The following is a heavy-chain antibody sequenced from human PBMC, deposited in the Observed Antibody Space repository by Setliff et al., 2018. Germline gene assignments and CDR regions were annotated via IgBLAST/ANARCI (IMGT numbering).Heavy chain of an antibody. CDR3: ARLRSDNGAYYYFDY. V-gene: IGHV3-7*01. CDR1: GFIFSTYW. J-gene: IGHJ4*02. Sequence: LRLSCAAPGFIFSTYWMSWVRQAPGKGLEWVANIKQEGSDKYYVDSVKGRFTIARDNAKNSLYLQMNSLRADETAVYYCARLRSDNGAYYYFDYWGQGTLVTVSS. CDR2: IKQEGSDK. D-gene: IGHD4-17*01.